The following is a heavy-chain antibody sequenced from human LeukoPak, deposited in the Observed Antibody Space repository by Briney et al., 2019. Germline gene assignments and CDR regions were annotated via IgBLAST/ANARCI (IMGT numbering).Heavy chain of an antibody. J-gene: IGHJ4*02. CDR2: ISGGGGST. CDR3: AKEDSSWYGAFDN. CDR1: GFPFSSYA. Sequence: GGSLRLSCAASGFPFSSYAMSWVRQGPGKGLEWVSAISGGGGSTYYADSVKGRFTISRDNSKNTLFLQMATLSAEDTAVYYCAKEDSSWYGAFDNWGQGTLVTVSS. D-gene: IGHD6-13*01. V-gene: IGHV3-23*01.